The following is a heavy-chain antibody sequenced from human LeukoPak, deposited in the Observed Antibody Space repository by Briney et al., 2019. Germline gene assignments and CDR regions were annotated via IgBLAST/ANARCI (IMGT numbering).Heavy chain of an antibody. CDR2: ISSSSSTI. V-gene: IGHV3-48*02. CDR1: GFTFSDYS. J-gene: IGHJ3*02. D-gene: IGHD3-9*01. CDR3: ARDRAVLRYFYAFDI. Sequence: AGGSLRLSCAASGFTFSDYSMNWVRQAPGKGLESISYISSSSSTIYYADSVKGRFTISRDNAKNSLYLQMNSLTDEDTAVYFCARDRAVLRYFYAFDIWGQGTMVTVSS.